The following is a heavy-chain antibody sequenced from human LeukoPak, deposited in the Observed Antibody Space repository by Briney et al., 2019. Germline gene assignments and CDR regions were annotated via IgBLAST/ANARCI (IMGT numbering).Heavy chain of an antibody. D-gene: IGHD4-17*01. V-gene: IGHV4-39*02. CDR3: ASGTFDDYGDYDRGDYFDH. Sequence: PSGTLSLTCTVSGGSISSSSSYWAWIRQPPGKGPEWIGSIYYSGLTYDNPSLKSRVSTSVDPSKNHFSLKVRSVTAADTAVYYCASGTFDDYGDYDRGDYFDHWGQGTLVTASS. CDR1: GGSISSSSSY. J-gene: IGHJ4*02. CDR2: IYYSGLT.